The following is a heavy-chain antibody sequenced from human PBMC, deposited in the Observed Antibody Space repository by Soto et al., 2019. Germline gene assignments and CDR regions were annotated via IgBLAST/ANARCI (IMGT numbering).Heavy chain of an antibody. D-gene: IGHD5-18*01. J-gene: IGHJ5*02. CDR1: GFTFRSYH. Sequence: QVQLVESGGGVVQPGRSLRLSCAASGFTFRSYHMHWVRQAPGKGLEWVASISYDENNKYYPDSVKGRFTISRDNSKNTLYLQMNSLRDEDTAVYYCARAMDAAMASKDNWFDPWGQGTLVTVSS. CDR2: ISYDENNK. CDR3: ARAMDAAMASKDNWFDP. V-gene: IGHV3-30-3*01.